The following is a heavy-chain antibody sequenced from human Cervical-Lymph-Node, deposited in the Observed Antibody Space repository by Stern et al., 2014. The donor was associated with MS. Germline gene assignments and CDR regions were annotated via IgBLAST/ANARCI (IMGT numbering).Heavy chain of an antibody. CDR2: VNTNTGNS. CDR3: ATQRTSSSRWTDFDC. D-gene: IGHD6-13*01. Sequence: QMQLVQSGSELKKPGASVRVSCKASGYSFTSFPMNWVRQAPGQGLEWLGWVNTNTGNSMSAQGFTGRFVFSLDASVNTAYLQISSLKAEDTAVYYCATQRTSSSRWTDFDCWGQGTLLTVSS. J-gene: IGHJ4*02. V-gene: IGHV7-4-1*01. CDR1: GYSFTSFP.